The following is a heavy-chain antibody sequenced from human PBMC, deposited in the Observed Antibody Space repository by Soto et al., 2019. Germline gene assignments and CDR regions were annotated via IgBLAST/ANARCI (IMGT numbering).Heavy chain of an antibody. Sequence: SAVQVPHKPSRCTFSSHAISLVRQAPAPRLEWMGGIIPIFGTANYAQKYQGRVTITADESTSTAYMELSSLRSEDTAVYYCARAAGVAVAAEPGIGMDVWGQGTTVTVSS. CDR1: RCTFSSHA. J-gene: IGHJ6*02. CDR3: ARAAGVAVAAEPGIGMDV. V-gene: IGHV1-69*13. CDR2: IIPIFGTA. D-gene: IGHD6-19*01.